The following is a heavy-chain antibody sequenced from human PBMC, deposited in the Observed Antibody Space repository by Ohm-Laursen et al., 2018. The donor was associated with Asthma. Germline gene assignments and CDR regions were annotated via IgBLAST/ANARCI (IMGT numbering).Heavy chain of an antibody. D-gene: IGHD3-22*01. CDR1: GFTFSSYG. CDR3: ARDRSRSGHYPRPHDY. J-gene: IGHJ4*02. CDR2: ISYDGSNK. V-gene: IGHV3-30*03. Sequence: LSLTCAASGFTFSSYGMHWVRQAPGKGLEWVAVISYDGSNKYYADSVKGRFTISRDNSKNTVYLQMNSLRAEDTAVYYCARDRSRSGHYPRPHDYWGQGTLITVSS.